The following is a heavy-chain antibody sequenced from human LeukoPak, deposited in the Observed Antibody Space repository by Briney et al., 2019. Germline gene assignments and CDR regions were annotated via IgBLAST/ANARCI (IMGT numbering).Heavy chain of an antibody. V-gene: IGHV3-23*01. Sequence: GESLRLSCAASGFTFSSYAMSWVRQAAGKGLEWVATISGSGGSTNYADSVKGRFTISRDNPKNRLYLQMNSLRAEDTAVYYCAKVHSSRGYSIAEPFDYW. D-gene: IGHD5-18*01. CDR1: GFTFSSYA. CDR3: AKVHSSRGYSIAEPFDY. J-gene: IGHJ4*01. CDR2: ISGSGGST.